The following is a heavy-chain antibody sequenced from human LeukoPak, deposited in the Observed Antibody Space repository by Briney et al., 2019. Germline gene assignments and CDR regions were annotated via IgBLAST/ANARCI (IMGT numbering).Heavy chain of an antibody. CDR1: GVSISSSSYS. V-gene: IGHV4-39*01. J-gene: IGHJ4*02. CDR3: ARSATQYYYDSSGYPFDY. D-gene: IGHD3-22*01. CDR2: IYYSGST. Sequence: SETLSLTCTVSGVSISSSSYSWGWIRQPPGKGLEWIGCIYYSGSTYYNPSLKNRVTISVDTSKNQFSLKLSSVTAADTAVYYCARSATQYYYDSSGYPFDYWGQGTLVTVSS.